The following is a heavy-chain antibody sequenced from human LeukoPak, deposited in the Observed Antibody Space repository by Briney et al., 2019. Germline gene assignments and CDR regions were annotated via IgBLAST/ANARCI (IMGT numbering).Heavy chain of an antibody. V-gene: IGHV5-51*01. J-gene: IGHJ3*02. D-gene: IGHD3-22*01. Sequence: GESLKISCKGSGYSFTSHWIGWVRQMPGKGLEWIGIIFPGDSDTRYSPSFQGQVTISADKSISTAYLQWSSLKASDTAMYYCARRGSYYDSSGRPTGAFDIWGQGTMVTVSS. CDR3: ARRGSYYDSSGRPTGAFDI. CDR1: GYSFTSHW. CDR2: IFPGDSDT.